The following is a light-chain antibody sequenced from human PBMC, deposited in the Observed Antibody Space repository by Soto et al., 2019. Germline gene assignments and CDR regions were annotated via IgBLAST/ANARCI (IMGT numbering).Light chain of an antibody. CDR1: KSDIGVYDF. CDR2: EVV. CDR3: KSYAGSNTYV. V-gene: IGLV2-8*01. Sequence: QSALTQPPSASGSPGQSVTLSCTGTKSDIGVYDFVSWYQHHPGKAPRLMIYEVVQRPSGVTDPFSGSKSGNTASLTVSGLQAADEADYFCKSYAGSNTYVFGSGTKLTVL. J-gene: IGLJ1*01.